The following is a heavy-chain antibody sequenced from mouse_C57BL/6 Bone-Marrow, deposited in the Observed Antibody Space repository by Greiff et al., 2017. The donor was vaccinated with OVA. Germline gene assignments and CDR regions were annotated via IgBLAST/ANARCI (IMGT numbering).Heavy chain of an antibody. Sequence: DVKLQESGAELVRPGASVKLSCTASGFTFTDDYMHWVKQRPEQGLEWIGWIDPENGDTEYASKFQGKGTITADTSSNTAYLQLRSMVAEDTAVYYCTVATGLDYWGQGTTLTVSS. D-gene: IGHD1-1*02. V-gene: IGHV14-4*01. CDR2: IDPENGDT. CDR1: GFTFTDDY. J-gene: IGHJ2*01. CDR3: TVATGLDY.